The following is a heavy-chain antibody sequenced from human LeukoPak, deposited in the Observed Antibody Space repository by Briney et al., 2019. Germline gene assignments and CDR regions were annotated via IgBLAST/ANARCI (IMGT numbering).Heavy chain of an antibody. CDR1: GGSISSYY. D-gene: IGHD5-18*01. V-gene: IGHV4-59*01. CDR3: ARSGGYSFSVDY. Sequence: SETLSLTCTVSGGSISSYYWSWIRQPPGKGLEWIGYIYYSGSTNYNPSLKSRVTISVDTSKNQFSLELSSVTAADTAVYYCARSGGYSFSVDYWGQGTLVTVSS. CDR2: IYYSGST. J-gene: IGHJ4*02.